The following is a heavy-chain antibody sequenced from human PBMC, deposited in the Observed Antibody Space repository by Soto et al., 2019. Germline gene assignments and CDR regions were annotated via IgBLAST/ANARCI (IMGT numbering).Heavy chain of an antibody. Sequence: QLQLQESGPGLVKPSETLSLTCTVSGGSISSFNYFWGWIRQPPGKGLEWIGSLYYSGNTYYNPSPPGRVTISVETAKKQCTLTLRSVTAADTAVYYCARGGGSTFNWFDPWGQGTLVTVSP. CDR1: GGSISSFNYF. D-gene: IGHD2-15*01. CDR2: LYYSGNT. V-gene: IGHV4-39*01. J-gene: IGHJ5*02. CDR3: ARGGGSTFNWFDP.